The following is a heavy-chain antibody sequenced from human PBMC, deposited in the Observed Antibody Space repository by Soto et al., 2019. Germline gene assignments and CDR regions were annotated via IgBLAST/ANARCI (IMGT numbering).Heavy chain of an antibody. D-gene: IGHD3-10*01. J-gene: IGHJ4*02. CDR3: ARDPAVGYYGSGSYLFDY. Sequence: QVQLQESGPGLVKPSQTLSLTCTVSGGSISSGDYYWSWIRQPPGKGLEWIGYIYYSGSTYYNPSLKSRVTISVNTSKNQFSLKLSSVTAADTAVYYWARDPAVGYYGSGSYLFDYWGQGTLVTVSS. V-gene: IGHV4-30-4*01. CDR1: GGSISSGDYY. CDR2: IYYSGST.